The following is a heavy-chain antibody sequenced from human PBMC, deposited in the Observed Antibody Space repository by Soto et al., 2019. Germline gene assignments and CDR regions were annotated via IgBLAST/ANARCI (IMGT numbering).Heavy chain of an antibody. J-gene: IGHJ6*02. CDR2: IVPIFGTT. CDR1: GGTFSRYS. CDR3: ARPYEGGYSSNHHYYYALDV. D-gene: IGHD3-22*01. Sequence: QVQLVQSGAEVKKPGSSVKVSCKISGGTFSRYSISWVRQAPGQGLEWMGGIVPIFGTTNYAQKLQDRVTITTDESATTAHMELSNLRSEDTAVYYCARPYEGGYSSNHHYYYALDVWGQGTAVTVSS. V-gene: IGHV1-69*01.